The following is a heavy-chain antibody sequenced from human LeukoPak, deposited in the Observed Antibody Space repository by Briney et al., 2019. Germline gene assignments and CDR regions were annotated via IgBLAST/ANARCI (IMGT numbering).Heavy chain of an antibody. D-gene: IGHD1-1*01. V-gene: IGHV3-21*01. CDR2: ISSSSSYI. CDR3: ARDRGNWDDFDY. Sequence: PGGSLGLSCAASGFTFSSYSMNWVRQAPGKGLEWVSSISSSSSYIYYADSVKGRFTISRDNAKNSLYLQMNSLRAEDTAVYYCARDRGNWDDFDYWGQGTLVTVSS. CDR1: GFTFSSYS. J-gene: IGHJ4*02.